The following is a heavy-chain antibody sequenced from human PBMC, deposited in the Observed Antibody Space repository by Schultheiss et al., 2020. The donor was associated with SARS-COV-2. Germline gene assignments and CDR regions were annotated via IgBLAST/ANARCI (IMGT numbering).Heavy chain of an antibody. CDR1: GYTFTGYY. J-gene: IGHJ4*02. CDR3: ARDQYYYFDY. D-gene: IGHD2/OR15-2a*01. V-gene: IGHV1-2*02. CDR2: INPNSGGT. Sequence: ASVKVSCKASGYTFTGYYMHWVRQAPGQGLEWMGWINPNSGGTSYAQKFQGRVTMTTDTSTSTAYMELRSLRSDDTAVYYCARDQYYYFDYWGQGTLVTVSS.